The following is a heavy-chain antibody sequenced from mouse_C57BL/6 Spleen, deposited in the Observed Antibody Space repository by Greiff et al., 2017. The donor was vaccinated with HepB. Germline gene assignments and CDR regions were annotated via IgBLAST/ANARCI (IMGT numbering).Heavy chain of an antibody. V-gene: IGHV1-61*01. D-gene: IGHD2-4*01. J-gene: IGHJ3*01. Sequence: VQLQQPGAELVMPGSSVKLSCKASGYTFTSYWMDWVNQRPGQGLEWIGNIYPSDSETHYNQKFKDKATVTVDKSSTTAYMQLSSLTSEDSAVYYCAGRGYDYGAWFAYWGQGTLVTVSA. CDR3: AGRGYDYGAWFAY. CDR1: GYTFTSYW. CDR2: IYPSDSET.